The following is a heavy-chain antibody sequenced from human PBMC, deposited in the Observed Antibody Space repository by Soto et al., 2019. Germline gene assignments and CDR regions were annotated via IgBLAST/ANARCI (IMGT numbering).Heavy chain of an antibody. CDR3: TRDHESGSWRYYYGMDV. CDR2: IRSKAYGGTA. CDR1: GFTFGDYA. D-gene: IGHD6-13*01. J-gene: IGHJ6*02. Sequence: PGWSQRLSCAASGFTFGDYAMSWVRQAPGKGLEGVGFIRSKAYGGTAEYAASVKGRFTISRDESKSIAYLQMNSLKTEDTAVYYCTRDHESGSWRYYYGMDVWGQGTTVTVSS. V-gene: IGHV3-49*04.